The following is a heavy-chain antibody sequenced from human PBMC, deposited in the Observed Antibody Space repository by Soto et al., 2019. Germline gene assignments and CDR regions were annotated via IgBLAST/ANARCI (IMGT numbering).Heavy chain of an antibody. CDR2: INHSAST. CDR1: GGSFSGYY. CDR3: ARGHYYYGMDV. Sequence: QVQLQQWGAGLLKPSETLSLTCAVYGGSFSGYYWSWIRQPPGKGLEWIGEINHSASTNYNPSLKSRVTISVDTSKNQFSLKLSSVTAADTAVYYCARGHYYYGMDVWGQGTTVTVSS. J-gene: IGHJ6*02. V-gene: IGHV4-34*01.